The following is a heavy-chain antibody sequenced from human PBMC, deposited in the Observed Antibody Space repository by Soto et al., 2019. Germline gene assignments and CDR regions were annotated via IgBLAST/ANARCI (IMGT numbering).Heavy chain of an antibody. CDR2: IKQDGGEK. D-gene: IGHD2-21*01. CDR3: ARTKAIKWFDP. V-gene: IGHV3-7*03. CDR1: GFTFINYW. Sequence: SLRLSCAASGFTFINYWMSWVRQAPGKGLEWVANIKQDGGEKYYVDSVKGRFTISRDNAKNSLYLQMNSLRAEDTAVYYCARTKAIKWFDPWAEGTLVSVSS. J-gene: IGHJ5*02.